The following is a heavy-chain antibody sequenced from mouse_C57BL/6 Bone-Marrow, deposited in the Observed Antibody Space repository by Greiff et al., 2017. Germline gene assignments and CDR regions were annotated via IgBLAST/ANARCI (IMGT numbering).Heavy chain of an antibody. CDR3: ARGGPSYAMDY. V-gene: IGHV2-2*01. CDR2: IWSGGST. Sequence: VQLQQSGPGLVQPSQSLSITCTVSGFSLTSYGVHWVRQSPGKGLEWLGVIWSGGSTDYNAAFISRLSMSKDNSKSQVFFKMNSLQADDTAIYYCARGGPSYAMDYWGQGTSVTVSS. J-gene: IGHJ4*01. CDR1: GFSLTSYG. D-gene: IGHD3-3*01.